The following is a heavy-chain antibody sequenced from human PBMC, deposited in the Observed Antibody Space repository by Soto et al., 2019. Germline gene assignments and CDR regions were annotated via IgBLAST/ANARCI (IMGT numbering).Heavy chain of an antibody. CDR2: IKSKTDGGTT. Sequence: PGGSLRLSCAASGFTFSNAWMSWVPQAPGKGLEWVGRIKSKTDGGTTDYAAPVKGRFTISRDDSKNTLYLQMNSLKTEDTAVYYCTTDPGSSWTFDYWGQGTLVTVSS. V-gene: IGHV3-15*01. CDR1: GFTFSNAW. CDR3: TTDPGSSWTFDY. J-gene: IGHJ4*02. D-gene: IGHD6-13*01.